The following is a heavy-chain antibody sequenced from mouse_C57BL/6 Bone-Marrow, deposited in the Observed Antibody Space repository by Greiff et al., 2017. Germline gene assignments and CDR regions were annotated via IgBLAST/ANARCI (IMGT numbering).Heavy chain of an antibody. CDR2: IDPENGDT. V-gene: IGHV14-4*01. CDR1: GFNIKDDY. Sequence: EVQVVESGAELVRPGASVKLSCTASGFNIKDDYMHWVKQRPEQGLEWIGWIDPENGDTEYASKFQGKATITADTSSNTAYLQLSSLTSEDTAVYYCTTDYDYDLAWFAYWGQGALVTVAA. D-gene: IGHD2-4*01. CDR3: TTDYDYDLAWFAY. J-gene: IGHJ3*01.